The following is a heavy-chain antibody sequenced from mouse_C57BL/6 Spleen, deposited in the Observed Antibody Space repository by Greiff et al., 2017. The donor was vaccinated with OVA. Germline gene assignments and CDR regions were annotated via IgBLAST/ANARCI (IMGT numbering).Heavy chain of an antibody. CDR1: GYTFTDYN. CDR3: ARRGGYDYDWYFDV. CDR2: INPNNGGT. J-gene: IGHJ1*03. V-gene: IGHV1-18*01. D-gene: IGHD2-4*01. Sequence: VQLKQSGPELVKPGASVKIPCKASGYTFTDYNMDWVKQSHGKSLEWIGDINPNNGGTIYNQKFKGKATLTVDKSSSTAYMELRSLTSEDTAVYYCARRGGYDYDWYFDVWGTGTTVTVSS.